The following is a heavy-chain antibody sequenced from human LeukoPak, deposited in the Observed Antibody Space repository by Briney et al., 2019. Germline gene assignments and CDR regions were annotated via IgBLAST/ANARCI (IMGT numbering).Heavy chain of an antibody. D-gene: IGHD2-15*01. V-gene: IGHV3-66*01. CDR2: IYTGGNT. J-gene: IGHJ4*02. Sequence: GGSLRLSCAASGFTVSSNYMNWVRQAPGKGLEWVSVIYTGGNTYYADSVKGRFTVSRDNSKNTLYLQMNSLRAEDTAVYYCARGYCSGGSCFDFDYWGQGTLVTVSS. CDR1: GFTVSSNY. CDR3: ARGYCSGGSCFDFDY.